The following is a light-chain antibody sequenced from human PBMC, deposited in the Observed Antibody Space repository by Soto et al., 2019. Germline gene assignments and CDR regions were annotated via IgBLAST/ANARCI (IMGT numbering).Light chain of an antibody. V-gene: IGLV1-51*01. Sequence: QSVLTQPPSVSAAPGQKVTISCSRSSSNIGNNYVSWYQQLPGTAPKLLIYDSNKRPSGIPDRFSGSKSGTSATLGITGLQTGDEADYYCGTWDNSLSAVVFGGGTKLTVL. J-gene: IGLJ2*01. CDR3: GTWDNSLSAVV. CDR2: DSN. CDR1: SSNIGNNY.